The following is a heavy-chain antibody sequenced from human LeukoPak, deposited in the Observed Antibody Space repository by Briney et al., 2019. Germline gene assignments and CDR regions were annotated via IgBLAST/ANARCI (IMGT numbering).Heavy chain of an antibody. J-gene: IGHJ5*02. D-gene: IGHD1-26*01. CDR1: GGTFSSYA. V-gene: IGHV1-69*05. CDR3: AREVVGATLNWFDP. CDR2: IIPIFGTA. Sequence: SVKVSCKASGGTFSSYAISWVRQAPGQGLEWMGGIIPIFGTANYAQKFQGRVTITTDETTSTAYMELSSLRSEDTAVYYCAREVVGATLNWFDPWGQGTLVTVSS.